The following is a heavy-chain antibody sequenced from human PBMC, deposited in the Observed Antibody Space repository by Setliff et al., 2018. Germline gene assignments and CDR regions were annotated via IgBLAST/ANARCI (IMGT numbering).Heavy chain of an antibody. CDR1: GGSLSSYNY. V-gene: IGHV4-61*10. CDR3: ARGGTYRYFDY. Sequence: SETLSLTCTVSGGSLSSYNYWSWIRQPAGKGLEWIGHIYTSWSTNYNPSLKSRLTISVDTSKNQFSLNLSSVTAADTAVYYCARGGTYRYFDYWGQGTLVTVSS. CDR2: IYTSWST. J-gene: IGHJ4*02.